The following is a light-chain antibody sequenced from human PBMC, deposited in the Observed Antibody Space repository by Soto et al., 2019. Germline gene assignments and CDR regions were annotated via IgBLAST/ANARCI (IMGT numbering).Light chain of an antibody. Sequence: EIVMTQSPGTLSVSPGEGVTLSCRASQSISSHVAWYQQQFGQAPRLLIHGASTRATGIPARFSGTGSGTEFTLTISSLQSEDFAVYYCQQYNNWSWTFGQGTKVDIK. V-gene: IGKV3-15*01. CDR2: GAS. CDR3: QQYNNWSWT. CDR1: QSISSH. J-gene: IGKJ1*01.